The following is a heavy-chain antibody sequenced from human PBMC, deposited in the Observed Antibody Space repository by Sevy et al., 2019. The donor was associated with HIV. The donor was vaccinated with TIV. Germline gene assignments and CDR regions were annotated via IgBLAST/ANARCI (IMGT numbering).Heavy chain of an antibody. CDR2: ISISGRMI. CDR1: GFTFSGYY. J-gene: IGHJ4*02. Sequence: GGSLRLSCEASGFTFSGYYMNWIRQAPGKGLEWVSSISISGRMISYADSVKGRFTISRDNAKNSLYLQMNSLRADDTAVYYCAREVDGVRGVFDSWGQGTLVTVSS. V-gene: IGHV3-11*01. CDR3: AREVDGVRGVFDS. D-gene: IGHD3-10*01.